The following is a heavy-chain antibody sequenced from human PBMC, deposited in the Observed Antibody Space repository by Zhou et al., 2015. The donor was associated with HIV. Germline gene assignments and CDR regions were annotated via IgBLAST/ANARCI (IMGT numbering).Heavy chain of an antibody. Sequence: QVQLVQSGAEVKKPGASVKVSCKASVYTFSGYYMHWVRQAPGQGLEWMGGIIPVFGTPNYAQKFKGRVTIIADESTTYMELSSLRSEDTAVYYCAREFDNRWELLLWGQGTLVTVSS. D-gene: IGHD1-26*01. CDR2: IIPVFGTP. CDR3: AREFDNRWELLL. CDR1: VYTFSGYY. V-gene: IGHV1-69*01. J-gene: IGHJ4*02.